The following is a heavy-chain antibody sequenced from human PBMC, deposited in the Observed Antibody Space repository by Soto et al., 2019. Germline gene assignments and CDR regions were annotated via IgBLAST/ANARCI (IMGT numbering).Heavy chain of an antibody. CDR3: ERDRIQLWPVPYYFAY. CDR1: GFTFSSYA. Sequence: QVQLVESGGGVVQPGRSLRLSCAASGFTFSSYAMHWVRQAPGKGLEGVAVISYDGSNKYYADSVKGRFTIPRDNSKNLMYLQMSSLRAEDTAVYYCERDRIQLWPVPYYFAYWGQGTLVTVSS. V-gene: IGHV3-30-3*01. CDR2: ISYDGSNK. D-gene: IGHD5-18*01. J-gene: IGHJ4*02.